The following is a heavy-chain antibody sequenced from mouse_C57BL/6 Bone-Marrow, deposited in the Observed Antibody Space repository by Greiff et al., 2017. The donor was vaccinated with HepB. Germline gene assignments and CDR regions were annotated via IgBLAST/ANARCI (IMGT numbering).Heavy chain of an antibody. CDR1: GYTFTSYW. D-gene: IGHD3-2*01. Sequence: QVQLQQPGAELVKPGASVKVSCKASGYTFTSYWMHWVKQRPGQGLEWIGRIHPSDSETNYNQKFKGKATLTVDKSSSTAYMQLSSLTSEDSAVYYCAIIDSLYAMDYWGQGTSVTVSS. CDR3: AIIDSLYAMDY. CDR2: IHPSDSET. V-gene: IGHV1-74*01. J-gene: IGHJ4*01.